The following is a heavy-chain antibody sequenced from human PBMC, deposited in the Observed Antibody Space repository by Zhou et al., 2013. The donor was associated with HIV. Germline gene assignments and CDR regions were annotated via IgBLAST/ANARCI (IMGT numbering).Heavy chain of an antibody. D-gene: IGHD6-19*01. Sequence: QVQLVQSGAEVKKPGASVKVSCKASGYTFTSYYMHWVRQAPGQGLEWMGIINPSGGSTSYAQKFQGRVTMTRDTSTSTVYMELSSLRSEDTAVYYCARDLGEYSSGWLGAFDIWGQGTMVTVSS. V-gene: IGHV1-46*01. CDR1: GYTFTSYY. J-gene: IGHJ3*02. CDR2: INPSGGST. CDR3: ARDLGEYSSGWLGAFDI.